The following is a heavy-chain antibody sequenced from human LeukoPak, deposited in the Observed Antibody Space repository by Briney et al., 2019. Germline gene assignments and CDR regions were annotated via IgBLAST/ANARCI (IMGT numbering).Heavy chain of an antibody. V-gene: IGHV3-21*01. CDR3: ARDWDVVVPAAVAFDY. CDR1: GFTFSSYS. D-gene: IGHD2-2*01. CDR2: ISSSSSYT. J-gene: IGHJ4*02. Sequence: GGSLRLSCAASGFTFSSYSMNWVRQAPGKGLEWVSSISSSSSYTYYADSVKGRFTISRDNAKNSLYLQMNSLRAEDTAVYYCARDWDVVVPAAVAFDYWGQGTLVTVSS.